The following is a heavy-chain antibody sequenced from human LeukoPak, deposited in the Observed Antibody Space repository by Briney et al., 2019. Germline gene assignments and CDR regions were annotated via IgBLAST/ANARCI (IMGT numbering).Heavy chain of an antibody. J-gene: IGHJ5*02. CDR1: VYSISSGYY. CDR3: ARVLSCGGDCYPNWFDP. V-gene: IGHV4-38-2*02. CDR2: IYHSGST. D-gene: IGHD2-21*01. Sequence: SETLSLTCTVSVYSISSGYYWGWIRQPPGKGLEWIGSIYHSGSTYYNPSLKSRVTISVETSKNQFSLKLSSVTAADTAVYYCARVLSCGGDCYPNWFDPWGQGTLVTVSS.